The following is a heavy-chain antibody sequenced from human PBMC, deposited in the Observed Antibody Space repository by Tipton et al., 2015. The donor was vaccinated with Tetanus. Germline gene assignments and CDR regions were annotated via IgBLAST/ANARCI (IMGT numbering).Heavy chain of an antibody. D-gene: IGHD3-3*01. Sequence: TLSLTCTVSGGSVRGGDYQWNWIRQPPGKGLEWLAYISNSGRTNSNYSLKNRIGISRDTSKNQFSLRLSSVTAADSAVYYCARAKYEFSKKGPFDSWGQGTLVIVSS. CDR1: GGSVRGGDYQ. CDR3: ARAKYEFSKKGPFDS. J-gene: IGHJ4*02. CDR2: ISNSGRT. V-gene: IGHV4-61*08.